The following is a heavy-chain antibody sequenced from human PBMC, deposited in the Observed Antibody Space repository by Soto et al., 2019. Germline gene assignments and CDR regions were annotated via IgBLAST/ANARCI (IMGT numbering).Heavy chain of an antibody. Sequence: QVQLVESGGGVVQPGRSLRLSCAASGFTFSSFGMHWVRQAPGKGLEWVAVISYDGNNKYYADSVKGRFTISRDNSKNTLYLDMSSVGAEDTAVYYCAKALGYCSGGSCYPPGYYYGMDVWGQGTTVTVSS. CDR1: GFTFSSFG. D-gene: IGHD2-15*01. CDR3: AKALGYCSGGSCYPPGYYYGMDV. CDR2: ISYDGNNK. J-gene: IGHJ6*02. V-gene: IGHV3-30*18.